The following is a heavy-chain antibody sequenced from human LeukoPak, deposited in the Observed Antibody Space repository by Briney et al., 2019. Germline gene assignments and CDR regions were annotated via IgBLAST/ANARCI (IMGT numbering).Heavy chain of an antibody. Sequence: ASVKVSCKTSGYTFTNYGISWVRQAPGQGLEWMGWISSYNGNTHYAREFQGRLTVTTDTSTKTAYMELRSLTSDDTAVYYCVRADTAMITPQDAFDVWGQGTMLTVSS. CDR2: ISSYNGNT. V-gene: IGHV1-18*01. CDR1: GYTFTNYG. D-gene: IGHD5-18*01. J-gene: IGHJ3*01. CDR3: VRADTAMITPQDAFDV.